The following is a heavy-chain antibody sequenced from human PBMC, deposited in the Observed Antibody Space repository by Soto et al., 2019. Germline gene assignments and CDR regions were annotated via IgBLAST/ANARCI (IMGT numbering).Heavy chain of an antibody. J-gene: IGHJ6*02. Sequence: GATVKVSCKASGYSFTDYHIHWVRQAPGQGLEWLGRINPKSGGTSTAQKFQGWVTMTTDTSISTASMELTRLTSDDTAIYYCARGDSTDCSNGVCSFFYNHDMDVWGQGTTVTVSS. CDR2: INPKSGGT. D-gene: IGHD2-8*01. V-gene: IGHV1-2*04. CDR1: GYSFTDYH. CDR3: ARGDSTDCSNGVCSFFYNHDMDV.